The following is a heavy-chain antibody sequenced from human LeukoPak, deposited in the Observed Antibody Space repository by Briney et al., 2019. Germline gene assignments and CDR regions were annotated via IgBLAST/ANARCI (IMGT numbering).Heavy chain of an antibody. CDR1: GYTFTGYY. J-gene: IGHJ5*02. Sequence: GASVKVSCKASGYTFTGYYMHWVRQAPGQGLEWMGWINPNSGGTNYAQKFRGRVTMTRDTSISTAYMELSRLRSDDTAVYYCAREVIGYCSSTSCYRASFDWFDPWGQGTLVTVSS. CDR2: INPNSGGT. CDR3: AREVIGYCSSTSCYRASFDWFDP. D-gene: IGHD2-2*03. V-gene: IGHV1-2*02.